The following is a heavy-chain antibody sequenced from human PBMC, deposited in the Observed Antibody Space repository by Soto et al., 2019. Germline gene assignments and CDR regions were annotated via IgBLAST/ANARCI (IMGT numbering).Heavy chain of an antibody. D-gene: IGHD6-13*01. CDR1: GFTFSSYG. CDR3: AKVPIVAAVFDGMDV. J-gene: IGHJ6*02. CDR2: ISYDGSNK. V-gene: IGHV3-30*18. Sequence: QVQLVESGGGVVQPGRSLRLSCAASGFTFSSYGMHWVRQAPGKGLEWVAVISYDGSNKYYADSVKGRFTISRDNSKNTLYLQMNSLRAEDTAVYYCAKVPIVAAVFDGMDVWGQGTTVTVSS.